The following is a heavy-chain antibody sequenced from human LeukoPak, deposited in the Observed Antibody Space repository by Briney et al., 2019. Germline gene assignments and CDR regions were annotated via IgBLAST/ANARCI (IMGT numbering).Heavy chain of an antibody. D-gene: IGHD2-15*01. J-gene: IGHJ3*02. CDR1: GYSFTSYW. CDR3: ARGVNVGYCSGGSCYLGAFDI. V-gene: IGHV5-51*01. CDR2: IYRGDSDT. Sequence: GEALKIFCKGSGYSFTSYWIGWGRQMPGKGLEGRVIIYRGDSDTRYSPSFQGQVTISADKSISTAYLQWSSLKASDTAMYYCARGVNVGYCSGGSCYLGAFDIWGQGTMVTVSS.